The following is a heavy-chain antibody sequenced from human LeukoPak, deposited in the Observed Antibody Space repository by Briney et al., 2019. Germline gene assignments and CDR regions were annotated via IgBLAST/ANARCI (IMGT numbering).Heavy chain of an antibody. CDR1: GFTFSSYA. CDR2: ITGSGGTT. J-gene: IGHJ4*02. V-gene: IGHV3-23*01. CDR3: TKYSRSSGVIWDFDS. Sequence: GGSLRLSCAASGFTFSSYAMSWVRQSAGKRLEWVSTITGSGGTTHFADSVKGRFTISRDNSKNTLYLQMTSLRADDTAVYYCTKYSRSSGVIWDFDSWGQGTQVTVSS. D-gene: IGHD1-26*01.